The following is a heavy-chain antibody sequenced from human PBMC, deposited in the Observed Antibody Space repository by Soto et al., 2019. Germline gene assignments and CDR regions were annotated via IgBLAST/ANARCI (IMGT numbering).Heavy chain of an antibody. Sequence: QVQLVQSGAEEKKPGASVKVSCKASGYTFTSYPMHWVRQAPGRRLEWMRWINTGNGNTRYSQKFQGRVTITRDTSASTAYMQLSSLRSEDTAGYYCATDRGGYCSGGSCDEVWFDPWGQGTLVTVSS. D-gene: IGHD2-15*01. J-gene: IGHJ5*02. CDR3: ATDRGGYCSGGSCDEVWFDP. V-gene: IGHV1-3*05. CDR1: GYTFTSYP. CDR2: INTGNGNT.